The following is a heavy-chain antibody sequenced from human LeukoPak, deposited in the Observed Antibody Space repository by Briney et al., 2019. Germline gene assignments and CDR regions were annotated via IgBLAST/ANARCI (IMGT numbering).Heavy chain of an antibody. D-gene: IGHD3-22*01. CDR2: ISSWSGNTK. Sequence: PGGSLRLSCAASGFSFSGYSMKWVRQAPGKGLEWVSYISSWSGNTKHYADSVKGRFTISRDNSKNTLYLQMNSLRAEDTAVYYCARDTGYYYDSSGYFGYWGQGTLVTVSS. V-gene: IGHV3-48*01. CDR1: GFSFSGYS. J-gene: IGHJ4*02. CDR3: ARDTGYYYDSSGYFGY.